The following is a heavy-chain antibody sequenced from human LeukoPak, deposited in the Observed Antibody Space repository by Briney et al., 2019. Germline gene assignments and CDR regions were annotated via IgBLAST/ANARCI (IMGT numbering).Heavy chain of an antibody. CDR1: GYSISSGYC. CDR2: IYYSGST. Sequence: PSETLSLTCTVFGYSISSGYCWGWIRQPPGKGLEWIGSIYYSGSTYYNPSLKSRVTISVDTSKNQFSLKLSSVTAAGTAVYYCARVLGYSSSWYDDNDYWGQGTLVTVSS. CDR3: ARVLGYSSSWYDDNDY. D-gene: IGHD6-13*01. V-gene: IGHV4-38-2*02. J-gene: IGHJ4*02.